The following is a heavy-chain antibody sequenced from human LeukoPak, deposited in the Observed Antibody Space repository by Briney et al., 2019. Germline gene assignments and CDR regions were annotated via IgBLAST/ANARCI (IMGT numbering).Heavy chain of an antibody. V-gene: IGHV4-4*07. CDR2: VDTSGST. D-gene: IGHD3-16*01. Sequence: PSETLSLTCSVSSGSISSFYWTWVRQPAWKGLEWIGRVDTSGSTHYNPSLKGRATMSLDTSKYQFSLRLTSVTVADTAVYYCARGWGGASYYMGVWGKGTTVTGSS. CDR3: ARGWGGASYYMGV. CDR1: SGSISSFY. J-gene: IGHJ6*03.